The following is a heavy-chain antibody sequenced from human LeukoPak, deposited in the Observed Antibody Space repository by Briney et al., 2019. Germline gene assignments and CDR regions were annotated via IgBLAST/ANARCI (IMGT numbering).Heavy chain of an antibody. V-gene: IGHV3-9*01. CDR3: AKDTTATGTGNFDY. CDR2: INWNSSYI. CDR1: GFIFDDYA. D-gene: IGHD6-13*01. Sequence: PGGSLRLSCAASGFIFDDYAMHRVRQVPGKGLQWVSGINWNSSYIGLADFVKGRVTISRDNAKNSLYLNMNSLRAEDTALYYCAKDTTATGTGNFDYWGQGTLVTVSS. J-gene: IGHJ4*02.